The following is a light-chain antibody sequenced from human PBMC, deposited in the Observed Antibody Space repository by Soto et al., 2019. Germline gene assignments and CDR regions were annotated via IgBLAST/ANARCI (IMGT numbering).Light chain of an antibody. J-gene: IGKJ2*01. CDR3: QQYGSSPPYT. Sequence: EIVLTQSPGTLSLSPGERATLSCRASQSVSSSYLAWYQQKPGQAPRLLIYGASSRATGIPDGFSGSGSGTEFSLTISRVEPEDFAVYYCQQYGSSPPYTFGQGTKLEIK. CDR1: QSVSSSY. V-gene: IGKV3-20*01. CDR2: GAS.